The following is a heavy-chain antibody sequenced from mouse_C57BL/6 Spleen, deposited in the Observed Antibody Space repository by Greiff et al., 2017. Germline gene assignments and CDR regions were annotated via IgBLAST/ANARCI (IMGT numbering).Heavy chain of an antibody. CDR3: ARSGYYGKYYYAMDY. V-gene: IGHV1-54*01. J-gene: IGHJ4*01. D-gene: IGHD2-1*01. CDR1: GYAFTNYL. Sequence: QVQLQQSGAELVRPGTSVKVSCKASGYAFTNYLIEWVKQRPGQGLEWIGVINPGSGGTNYNEKFKGKATLTADKSSITAYMQLSSRTSEDSAVYFCARSGYYGKYYYAMDYWGQGTSVTVSS. CDR2: INPGSGGT.